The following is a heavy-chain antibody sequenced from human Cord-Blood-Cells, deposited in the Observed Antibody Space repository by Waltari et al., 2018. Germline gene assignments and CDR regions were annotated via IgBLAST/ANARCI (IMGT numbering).Heavy chain of an antibody. J-gene: IGHJ1*01. V-gene: IGHV4-34*01. D-gene: IGHD6-13*01. CDR1: GGSFSGYY. CDR3: ARGWGIGSSWYWGAEYFQH. Sequence: QVQLQQWGAGLLKPSETLSLTCAVYGGSFSGYYWSWIRQPPGKGLEWIGEINHSGSTNYNTSLKSRVTISVDTSKNQFARKLSSVTAADTAVYYCARGWGIGSSWYWGAEYFQHWGQGTLVTVSS. CDR2: INHSGST.